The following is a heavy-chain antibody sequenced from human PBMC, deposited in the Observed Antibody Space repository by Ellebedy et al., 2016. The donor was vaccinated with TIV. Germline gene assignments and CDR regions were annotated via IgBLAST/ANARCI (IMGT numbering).Heavy chain of an antibody. Sequence: GESLKISCAASGFTFSNYWMKWVRQAPGKGLEWVANIKHDGSEKYYVDSVKGRFTISRDNAKNSLFLQMNSLRVEDTAVYFCARGGYGRPFDCWGQGTLVTVSS. V-gene: IGHV3-7*03. CDR1: GFTFSNYW. CDR3: ARGGYGRPFDC. J-gene: IGHJ4*02. D-gene: IGHD5-12*01. CDR2: IKHDGSEK.